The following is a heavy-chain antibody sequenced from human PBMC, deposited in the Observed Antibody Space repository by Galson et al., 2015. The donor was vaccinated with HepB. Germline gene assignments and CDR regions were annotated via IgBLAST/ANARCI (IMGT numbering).Heavy chain of an antibody. CDR2: ISGYNAKT. Sequence: QSGAEVKKPGASVKVSCKASGYRFINYGISWVRQAPGQGLEWMGWISGYNAKTDYAQKVQGRVTMTTDTSTNTAYMELRSLRSDDTAVYYCARDLSIIDRCGGYWGQGTLVTVST. CDR1: GYRFINYG. CDR3: ARDLSIIDRCGGY. D-gene: IGHD1-14*01. J-gene: IGHJ4*02. V-gene: IGHV1-18*01.